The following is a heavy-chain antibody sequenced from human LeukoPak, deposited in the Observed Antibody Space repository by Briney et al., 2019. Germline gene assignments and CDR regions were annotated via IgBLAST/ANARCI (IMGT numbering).Heavy chain of an antibody. V-gene: IGHV4-38-2*02. CDR3: ARKPIVGSAWYYFDY. D-gene: IGHD6-13*01. CDR1: GYSISSGYY. CDR2: IYHSGST. J-gene: IGHJ4*02. Sequence: SETLSLTCTVSGYSISSGYYWGWIRQPPGKGLEWIGSIYHSGSTYYNPSLKSRVTISVDTSKNQFSLKLSSVTAADTAVYYCARKPIVGSAWYYFDYWGQGTLVTVSS.